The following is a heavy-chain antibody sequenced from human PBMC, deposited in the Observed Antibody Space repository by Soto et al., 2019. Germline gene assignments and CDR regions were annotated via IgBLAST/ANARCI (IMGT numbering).Heavy chain of an antibody. J-gene: IGHJ6*02. D-gene: IGHD3-3*01. CDR3: ARVAPPGATRSPLNYYGMDV. V-gene: IGHV1-18*04. CDR1: GYTFSSYV. Sequence: QVQLVQSGAEVKKPGASVKVSCKASGYTFSSYVISWVRQAPGQGLDWMGWISAYNGETNYAQKLQDRVTMTTDTATTTAYMELRSLRSDDTAVYYCARVAPPGATRSPLNYYGMDVWGQGTTVTVSS. CDR2: ISAYNGET.